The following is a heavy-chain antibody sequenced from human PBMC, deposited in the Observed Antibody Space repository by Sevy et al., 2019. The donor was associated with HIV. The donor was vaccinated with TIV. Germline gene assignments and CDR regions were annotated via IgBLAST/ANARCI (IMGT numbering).Heavy chain of an antibody. J-gene: IGHJ4*02. CDR3: AKDYSRYSSSWYPPLGFDY. CDR1: GFTFSSYA. Sequence: GGSLRLSCAASGFTFSSYAMSWVRQAPGKGLEWVSAISGSGGSTYYADSVKGRFTISRDNSKNTLYLQMNSLRAEDTAVYYCAKDYSRYSSSWYPPLGFDYWGQRTLVTVSS. V-gene: IGHV3-23*01. CDR2: ISGSGGST. D-gene: IGHD6-13*01.